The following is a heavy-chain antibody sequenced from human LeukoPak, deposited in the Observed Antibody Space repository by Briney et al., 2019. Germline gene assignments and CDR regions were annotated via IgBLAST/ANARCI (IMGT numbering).Heavy chain of an antibody. Sequence: GGSLRLSCAASGFTFSHFEMNWVRQAPGKGLEWVSYIDFIGTTIYYADSVEGRFTISRDNAKNSLYLNIHSLRAEDTAVYYCARDRADPDYGDYVFAYWGQGTLVTVSS. CDR1: GFTFSHFE. D-gene: IGHD4-17*01. CDR2: IDFIGTTI. J-gene: IGHJ4*02. V-gene: IGHV3-48*03. CDR3: ARDRADPDYGDYVFAY.